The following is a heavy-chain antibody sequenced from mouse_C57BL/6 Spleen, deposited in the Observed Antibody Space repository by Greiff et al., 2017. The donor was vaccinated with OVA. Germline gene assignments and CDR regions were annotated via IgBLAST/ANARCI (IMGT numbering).Heavy chain of an antibody. CDR3: ATYYYGSSYFDY. CDR1: GYAFSSYW. V-gene: IGHV1-80*01. D-gene: IGHD1-1*01. Sequence: VHLVESGAELVKPGASVKISCKASGYAFSSYWMNWVKQRPGKGLEWIGQIYPGDGDTNYNGKFKGKATLTADKSSSTAYMQLSSLTSEDSAVFFCATYYYGSSYFDYWGQGTTLTVSS. J-gene: IGHJ2*01. CDR2: IYPGDGDT.